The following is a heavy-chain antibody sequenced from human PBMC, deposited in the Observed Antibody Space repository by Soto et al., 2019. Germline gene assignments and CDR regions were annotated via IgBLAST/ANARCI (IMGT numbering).Heavy chain of an antibody. D-gene: IGHD1-26*01. Sequence: QVQLVQSGAEVKKPGASVKVSCKASGYTCTSYGISWVRQAPGQGLEWMGWISAYNGNTNYAQKLQGRVTMTTDTSTSTAYRELRSLISDDTAVYYCARYKWELISAGYFDLWGRGTLVTVSS. V-gene: IGHV1-18*01. CDR2: ISAYNGNT. J-gene: IGHJ2*01. CDR1: GYTCTSYG. CDR3: ARYKWELISAGYFDL.